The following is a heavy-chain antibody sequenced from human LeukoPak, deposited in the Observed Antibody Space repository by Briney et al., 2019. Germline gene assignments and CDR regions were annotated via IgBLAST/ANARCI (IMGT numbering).Heavy chain of an antibody. D-gene: IGHD3-22*01. V-gene: IGHV3-7*01. CDR1: GFTFSTYW. CDR2: IKQDGSEK. CDR3: ARDLGQYYDTSDNWFDP. J-gene: IGHJ5*02. Sequence: GGSLRLSCAASGFTFSTYWMSWVRQAPGKGLEWVANIKQDGSEKYYVDSVKGRFTISRDNAKNTLNLQMNSLRAEDTAVYYCARDLGQYYDTSDNWFDPWGQGTLVTVSS.